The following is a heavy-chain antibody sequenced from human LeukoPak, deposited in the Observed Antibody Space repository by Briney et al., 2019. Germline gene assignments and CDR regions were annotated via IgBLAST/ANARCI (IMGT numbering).Heavy chain of an antibody. D-gene: IGHD2/OR15-2a*01. V-gene: IGHV3-48*01. CDR1: GFTFSSYN. Sequence: GGSLRLSCAASGFTFSSYNMNWVRQAPGKGLEWVSYISSSSTTIYYADSVKGRFTIFRDNAKNSLYLQMNSLRAEDTAVYYCARVDSNSYYYYYYYMDVWGKGTTVTVSS. CDR2: ISSSSTTI. CDR3: ARVDSNSYYYYYYYMDV. J-gene: IGHJ6*03.